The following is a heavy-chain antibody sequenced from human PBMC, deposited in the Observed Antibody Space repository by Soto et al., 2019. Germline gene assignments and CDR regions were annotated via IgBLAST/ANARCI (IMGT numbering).Heavy chain of an antibody. CDR1: GFTFSSYA. CDR2: ISGSGGST. Sequence: EVQLLESGGGLVQPGGSLRLSCAASGFTFSSYAMSWVRQAPGKGLEWVSAISGSGGSTYYADSVKGRFTISRDNSKNTXXXQMXXXXXXXXXXXXXXXRVYATNYYYYGMDVXGQGXXVTVSX. D-gene: IGHD2-8*01. CDR3: XXRVYATNYYYYGMDV. J-gene: IGHJ6*02. V-gene: IGHV3-23*01.